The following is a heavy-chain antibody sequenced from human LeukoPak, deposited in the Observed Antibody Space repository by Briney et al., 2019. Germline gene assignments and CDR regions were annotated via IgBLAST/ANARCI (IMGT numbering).Heavy chain of an antibody. CDR2: IYHSGST. Sequence: SETLSLTCAVSGGSISSSNWWSWVRQPPGKGLEWIGEIYHSGSTNYNPSLKSRVTISVDKSKNQFSLKLSSVTAADTAVYYCARANLYGYYAFDIWGQGTMVTVSS. J-gene: IGHJ3*02. CDR3: ARANLYGYYAFDI. CDR1: GGSISSSNW. D-gene: IGHD2-2*02. V-gene: IGHV4-4*02.